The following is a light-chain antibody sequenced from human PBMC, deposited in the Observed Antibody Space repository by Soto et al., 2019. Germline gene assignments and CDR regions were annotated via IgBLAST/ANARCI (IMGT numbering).Light chain of an antibody. Sequence: EVVLTQSPATLSLSPGERATLSCRASQSVSRDLAWYQQKPGQAPRLLIYDASSRATGIPARFSGSGSGTDFTLTISSLEPEDFAVYYCQQRSTWPLSFGGGTKVEIK. CDR3: QQRSTWPLS. V-gene: IGKV3-11*01. CDR2: DAS. J-gene: IGKJ4*01. CDR1: QSVSRD.